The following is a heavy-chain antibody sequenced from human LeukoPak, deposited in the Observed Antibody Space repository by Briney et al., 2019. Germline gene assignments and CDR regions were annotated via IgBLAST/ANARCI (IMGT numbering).Heavy chain of an antibody. J-gene: IGHJ4*02. CDR1: GFTFSNYW. CDR2: IKYDGSEK. CDR3: ARDANRGGEFDL. Sequence: GGSLRLSCATSGFTFSNYWMNWVRQSPGKGLQWVAKIKYDGSEKFYVESVKGRFTISRDNANAKNSLYLQMNTLRAEDTAVYYCARDANRGGEFDLWGQETLVTVSS. D-gene: IGHD2/OR15-2a*01. V-gene: IGHV3-7*01.